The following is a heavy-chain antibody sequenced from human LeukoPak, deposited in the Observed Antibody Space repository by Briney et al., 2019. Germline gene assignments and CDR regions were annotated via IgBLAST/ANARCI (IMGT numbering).Heavy chain of an antibody. CDR1: GYTFTGYN. V-gene: IGHV1-2*06. CDR3: ARVFEYYYDSSGYYNDY. J-gene: IGHJ4*02. Sequence: ASVKVSCKASGYTFTGYNMHWVRQAPGQGLEWMGRINPNSGGTNYAQKFQGRVTMTRDTSISTAYMELSRLRSDDTAVYYCARVFEYYYDSSGYYNDYWGQGTLVTVSS. CDR2: INPNSGGT. D-gene: IGHD3-22*01.